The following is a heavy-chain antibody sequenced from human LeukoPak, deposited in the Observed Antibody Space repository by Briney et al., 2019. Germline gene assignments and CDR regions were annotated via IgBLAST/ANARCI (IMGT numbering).Heavy chain of an antibody. V-gene: IGHV3-30*02. D-gene: IGHD3-22*01. Sequence: GGSLRLSCAASGLSLINYGMHWVRQAPGKGLEWVAFIRYDGANRYYADSAKGRFTISRDNSKNTLDLQMNSLRTEDTAVYYCARSYYPDLSATPDYWGQGTLVTVSS. CDR1: GLSLINYG. CDR2: IRYDGANR. CDR3: ARSYYPDLSATPDY. J-gene: IGHJ4*02.